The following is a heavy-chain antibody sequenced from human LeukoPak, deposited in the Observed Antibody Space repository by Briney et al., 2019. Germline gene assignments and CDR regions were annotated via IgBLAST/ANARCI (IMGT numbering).Heavy chain of an antibody. D-gene: IGHD3-10*01. CDR2: IIPIFGTA. J-gene: IGHJ4*02. V-gene: IGHV1-69*06. CDR1: GGTFSSYA. Sequence: HGASVKVSCKASGGTFSSYAISWVRQAPGQGLEWMGGIIPIFGTANYAQKFQGRVTITADKSTSTAYMELSSLRSEDTAVYYCAGEPIRGRMVRGVIMVYYFDYWGQGTLVTVSS. CDR3: AGEPIRGRMVRGVIMVYYFDY.